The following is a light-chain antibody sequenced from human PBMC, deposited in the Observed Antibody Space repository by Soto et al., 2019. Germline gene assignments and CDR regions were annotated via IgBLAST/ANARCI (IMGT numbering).Light chain of an antibody. V-gene: IGKV3-20*01. J-gene: IGKJ1*01. CDR1: QSVNSNY. CDR2: GAS. Sequence: EIVLTQSPGTLSLSPGERATLSCRASQSVNSNYLAWYQRKPGQAPRLLIYGASNRATDIPYRFSASGSGRDFSLNITRLEAEDFAVYYCQQYDSTPPTFGQGTKVEVK. CDR3: QQYDSTPPT.